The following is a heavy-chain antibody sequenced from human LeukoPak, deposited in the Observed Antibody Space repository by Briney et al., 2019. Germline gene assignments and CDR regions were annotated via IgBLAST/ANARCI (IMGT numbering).Heavy chain of an antibody. J-gene: IGHJ6*03. CDR3: ARDRRYCSGGSCYTYYYYYMDV. CDR1: GFTFSSHW. D-gene: IGHD2-15*01. V-gene: IGHV3-30*03. CDR2: ISYDGSNK. Sequence: GGSLRLSCAASGFTFSSHWMSWVRQAPGKGLERVAVISYDGSNKYYADSVKGRFTISRDNSKNTLYLQMNSLRAEDTAVYYCARDRRYCSGGSCYTYYYYYMDVWGKGTTVTISS.